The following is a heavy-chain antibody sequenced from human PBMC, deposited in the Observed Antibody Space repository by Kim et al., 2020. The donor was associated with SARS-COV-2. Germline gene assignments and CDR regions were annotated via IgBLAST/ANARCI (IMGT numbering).Heavy chain of an antibody. V-gene: IGHV4-59*01. D-gene: IGHD2-8*02. CDR3: ARTGGEDWFDP. CDR1: GGSISSYY. CDR2: IYYSGST. J-gene: IGHJ5*02. Sequence: SETLSLTCTVSGGSISSYYWSWIRQPPGKGLEWIGYIYYSGSTNYNPSLKSRVTISVDTSKNQFSLKLSSVTAADTAVYYCARTGGEDWFDPWGQGTLVT.